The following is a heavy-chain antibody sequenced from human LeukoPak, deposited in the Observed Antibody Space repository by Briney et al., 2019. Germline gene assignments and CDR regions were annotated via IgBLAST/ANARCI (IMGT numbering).Heavy chain of an antibody. V-gene: IGHV3-23*01. CDR3: AKVPVEEQQLVPLKFYYYYYGMDV. CDR2: ISGSGGST. Sequence: GGSLRLSCAASGFTFSSYAMSWVRQAPGKGLEWVSAISGSGGSTYYADSVKGRFTISRDNSKNTLYLQMNSLRAEDTAVYYCAKVPVEEQQLVPLKFYYYYYGMDVWGQGTTVTVSS. J-gene: IGHJ6*02. CDR1: GFTFSSYA. D-gene: IGHD6-13*01.